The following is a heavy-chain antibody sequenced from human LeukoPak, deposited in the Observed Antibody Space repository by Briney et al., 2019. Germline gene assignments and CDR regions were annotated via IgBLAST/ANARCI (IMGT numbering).Heavy chain of an antibody. J-gene: IGHJ5*02. V-gene: IGHV3-23*01. CDR3: AKDDNYIRFLS. Sequence: GGSLRLSCAASGFTVSSNYMSWVRQAPGKGLEWVSVISGSGGSTYYADSVKGRFTISRDNSKNTLYLQMNSLRAEDTAVYYCAKDDNYIRFLSWGQGTLVTVSS. CDR1: GFTVSSNY. CDR2: ISGSGGST. D-gene: IGHD3-16*01.